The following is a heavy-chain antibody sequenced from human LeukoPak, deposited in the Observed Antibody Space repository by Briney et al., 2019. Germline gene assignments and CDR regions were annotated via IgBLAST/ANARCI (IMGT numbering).Heavy chain of an antibody. D-gene: IGHD6-13*01. CDR2: ISGSGGST. J-gene: IGHJ1*01. V-gene: IGHV3-23*01. CDR3: AKDMVLSIAAAGTGYFQH. Sequence: GGSLRLSCAASGFTFSSYAMSWVRQAPGKGLEWVSAISGSGGSTYYADSVKGRFTISRDNSKNTLYLQMNSLRAEDTAVYYCAKDMVLSIAAAGTGYFQHWGQGTLVTVSS. CDR1: GFTFSSYA.